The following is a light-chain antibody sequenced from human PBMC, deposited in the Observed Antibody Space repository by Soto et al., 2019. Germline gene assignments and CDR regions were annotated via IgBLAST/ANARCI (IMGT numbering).Light chain of an antibody. CDR2: ADS. J-gene: IGKJ5*01. Sequence: DIVLTKSPATLYRSPGAIATLSCRASQSISGYLGWYQQKPGQAPRLLIYADSNRATGIPARFSGSGSGRDFTLTISSLEPEDFSVYYCQQRYNWPITFGQGTRLEIK. CDR1: QSISGY. V-gene: IGKV3-11*02. CDR3: QQRYNWPIT.